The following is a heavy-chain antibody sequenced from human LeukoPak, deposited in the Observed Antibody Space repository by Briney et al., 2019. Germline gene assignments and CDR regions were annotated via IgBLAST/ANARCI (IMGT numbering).Heavy chain of an antibody. J-gene: IGHJ4*02. V-gene: IGHV4-39*07. CDR2: IYYSGST. CDR1: GGCISSTSYY. CDR3: ARDSGAAAGPRFDY. D-gene: IGHD6-13*01. Sequence: PSETLSLTCTVSGGCISSTSYYWGWIRQPPGKGLEWIGSIYYSGSTYYNPSLKSRVTISVDTSTNQFSLKLSSVTAADTAVYYCARDSGAAAGPRFDYWGQGTLVTVSS.